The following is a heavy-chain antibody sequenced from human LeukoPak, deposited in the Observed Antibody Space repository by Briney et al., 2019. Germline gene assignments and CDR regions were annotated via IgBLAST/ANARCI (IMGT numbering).Heavy chain of an antibody. D-gene: IGHD1-26*01. Sequence: GGSLRLSCAASGFTVHSNYMSWVRQAPGKWLEWVSVIDRSGVTHYADSVKGRFTISRDNSKNTLYLQMNSLRAEDTGVYYCAKDYRAHPLRPNWLDPWGQGTLVTVSS. J-gene: IGHJ5*02. CDR1: GFTVHSNY. CDR2: IDRSGVT. V-gene: IGHV3-53*01. CDR3: AKDYRAHPLRPNWLDP.